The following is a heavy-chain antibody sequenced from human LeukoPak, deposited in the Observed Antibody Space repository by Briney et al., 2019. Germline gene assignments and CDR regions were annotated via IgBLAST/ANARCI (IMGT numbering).Heavy chain of an antibody. V-gene: IGHV3-15*01. CDR2: IKSKTDGETT. D-gene: IGHD5-18*01. CDR3: TTDGKDTAMVLIPS. J-gene: IGHJ4*02. Sequence: PGGSLRLSCAASGFTFSNAWMSWVRQAPGKGLEWVGRIKSKTDGETTDYAAPVKGRFTISRDDSKNTLYLQMNSLRTEDTAVYYCTTDGKDTAMVLIPSWGQGTLVTVSS. CDR1: GFTFSNAW.